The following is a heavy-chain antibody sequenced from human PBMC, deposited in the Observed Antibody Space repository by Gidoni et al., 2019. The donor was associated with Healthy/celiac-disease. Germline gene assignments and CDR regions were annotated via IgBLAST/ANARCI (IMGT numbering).Heavy chain of an antibody. CDR1: GGSISSYY. J-gene: IGHJ4*02. Sequence: QVQLQESGPGLVKPSETLSLTCTVSGGSISSYYWSWIRQPPGKGLEWIGYIYYSGSTNYNPSLKSRVTISVDTSKNQFSLKLSSVTAADTAVYYCARLKEGYGDYGPDDQGAIDYWGQGTLVTVSS. CDR2: IYYSGST. D-gene: IGHD4-17*01. CDR3: ARLKEGYGDYGPDDQGAIDY. V-gene: IGHV4-59*08.